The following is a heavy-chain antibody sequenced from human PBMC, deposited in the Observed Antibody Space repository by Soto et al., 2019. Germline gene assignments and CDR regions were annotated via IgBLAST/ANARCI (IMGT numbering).Heavy chain of an antibody. CDR3: AKLLGGWVTQYYFGY. Sequence: EVQLLESGGGLVQPGGSLRLSCGASGFTFNRHGMSWVRQAPGKGLEWVSAITTSGGTTYYADSVKGRFTLSRDNSKGTVFLQVNSLLSEDTAIYYCAKLLGGWVTQYYFGYCAQGAMVTVSS. J-gene: IGHJ4*02. D-gene: IGHD2-21*02. V-gene: IGHV3-23*01. CDR1: GFTFNRHG. CDR2: ITTSGGTT.